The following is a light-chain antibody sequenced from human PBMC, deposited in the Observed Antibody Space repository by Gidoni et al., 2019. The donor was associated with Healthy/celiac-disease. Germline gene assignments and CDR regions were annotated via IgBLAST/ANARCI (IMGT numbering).Light chain of an antibody. CDR2: DAS. J-gene: IGKJ5*01. CDR3: QQRSNWPPLT. V-gene: IGKV3-11*01. Sequence: EIVLTQSPATLSLSPGERATLSCRASQSVSSYLAWYQQKPGQAPRLLIYDASNRATGIPARFSGSGSGTDFTLTIISLEPEDFAVYYCQQRSNWPPLTFGQXTRLEIK. CDR1: QSVSSY.